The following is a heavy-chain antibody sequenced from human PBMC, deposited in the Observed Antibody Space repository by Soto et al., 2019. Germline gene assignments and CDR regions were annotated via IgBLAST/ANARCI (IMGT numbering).Heavy chain of an antibody. CDR3: ARTHWDDRGAFDI. V-gene: IGHV4-30-4*01. CDR2: IYYSGST. Sequence: SETLSLTCTVSGGSISSGDYYWSWIRQPPGKGLEWIGYIYYSGSTYYNPSLKSRVTISVDTSKNQFSLKLSSVTAADTAVYYCARTHWDDRGAFDIWGQGTMVTVSS. D-gene: IGHD1-26*01. J-gene: IGHJ3*02. CDR1: GGSISSGDYY.